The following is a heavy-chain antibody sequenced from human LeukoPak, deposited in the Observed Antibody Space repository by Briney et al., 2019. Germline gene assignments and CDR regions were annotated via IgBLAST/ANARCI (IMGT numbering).Heavy chain of an antibody. CDR2: IKPDGSDE. V-gene: IGHV3-7*04. Sequence: GGSLRLSCAASGFTFSSYWMNWVRQAPGKGLEWVANIKPDGSDESYVDSVKGRFTISRDNAKNSLYLQMNSLRAEDTAVYYCARENFQYWAQGTLVTVS. J-gene: IGHJ4*02. CDR1: GFTFSSYW. CDR3: ARENFQY.